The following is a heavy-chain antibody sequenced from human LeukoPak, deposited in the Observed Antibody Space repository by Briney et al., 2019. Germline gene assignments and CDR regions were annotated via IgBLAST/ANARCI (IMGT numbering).Heavy chain of an antibody. CDR1: GFTFSSYG. Sequence: GGSLRLSCAASGFTFSSYGMHWVRQAPGKGLEWVAVISYDGSNKYYADSVKGRFTISRDNSKNTLYLQMNSLRAEDTAVCYCAKDVTRTGSIGDAFDIWGQGTMVTVSS. J-gene: IGHJ3*02. CDR3: AKDVTRTGSIGDAFDI. D-gene: IGHD3/OR15-3a*01. CDR2: ISYDGSNK. V-gene: IGHV3-30*18.